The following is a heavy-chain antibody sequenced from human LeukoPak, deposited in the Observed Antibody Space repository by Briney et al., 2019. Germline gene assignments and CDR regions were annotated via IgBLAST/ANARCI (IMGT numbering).Heavy chain of an antibody. CDR2: INHSGST. J-gene: IGHJ4*02. CDR1: GGSFSGYY. Sequence: SETLSLTCAVYGGSFSGYYWSWIRQPPGKGLEWIGEINHSGSTNYNPSLKSRVTISVDTSKNQFSLKLSSVTAADTAVYYCAREHRERRYCSSTSCYTLDYWGQGTLVTVSS. V-gene: IGHV4-34*01. CDR3: AREHRERRYCSSTSCYTLDY. D-gene: IGHD2-2*02.